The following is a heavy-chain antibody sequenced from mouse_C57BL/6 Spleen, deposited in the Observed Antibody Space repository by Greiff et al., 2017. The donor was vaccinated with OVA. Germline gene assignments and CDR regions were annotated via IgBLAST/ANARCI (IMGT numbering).Heavy chain of an antibody. D-gene: IGHD2-4*01. J-gene: IGHJ2*01. V-gene: IGHV5-4*01. CDR1: GFTFSSYA. Sequence: EVQLQESGGGLVKPGGSLKLSCAASGFTFSSYAMSWVRQTPEKRLEWVATISDGGSYTYYPDNVKGRFTISRDNAKNNLYLQMSHLKAEDTAMYYCARDSDYYVDYWGQGTTLTVSS. CDR3: ARDSDYYVDY. CDR2: ISDGGSYT.